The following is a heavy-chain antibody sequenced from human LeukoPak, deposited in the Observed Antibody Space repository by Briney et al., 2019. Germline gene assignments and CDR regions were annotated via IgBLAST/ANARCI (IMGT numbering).Heavy chain of an antibody. D-gene: IGHD2-2*01. Sequence: SETLSLTCAVYGGSFSGYYWSWIRQPPGKGLEWIGEINHSGSTNYNPSLKSRVTISVDTSKNQFSLKLSSVTAADTAVYYCARDVTQRYCSSTSCWGNYYYYYMDVWGKGTTVTVSS. CDR1: GGSFSGYY. CDR3: ARDVTQRYCSSTSCWGNYYYYYMDV. V-gene: IGHV4-34*01. J-gene: IGHJ6*03. CDR2: INHSGST.